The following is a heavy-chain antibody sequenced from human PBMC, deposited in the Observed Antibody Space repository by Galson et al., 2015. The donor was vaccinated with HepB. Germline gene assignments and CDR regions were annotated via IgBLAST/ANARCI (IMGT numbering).Heavy chain of an antibody. CDR2: ISSSSSGI. J-gene: IGHJ4*02. CDR3: VRENFYFDS. D-gene: IGHD1-7*01. V-gene: IGHV3-48*02. CDR1: GFTFSTYS. Sequence: SLRLSCAASGFTFSTYSMNWVRQAPGKGPEWVSYISSSSSGIYYADSVKGRFTISRDNAKNSLYLQMDSLRDEDTAVYYCVRENFYFDSWGQGTLVTVSS.